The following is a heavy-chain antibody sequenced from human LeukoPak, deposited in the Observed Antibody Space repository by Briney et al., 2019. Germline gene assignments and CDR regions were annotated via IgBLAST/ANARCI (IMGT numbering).Heavy chain of an antibody. D-gene: IGHD6-13*01. CDR2: ITASGDT. J-gene: IGHJ4*02. Sequence: PGGSLRLSCAASGFTVGTNYMSWVRQAPGKGLEWVSGITASGDTHYADSLKGRFTISRDNSRNTLYLQMNSLRADDTAVYYCAKVPVWQQLVDYWGQGTLVTVSS. CDR3: AKVPVWQQLVDY. V-gene: IGHV3-53*01. CDR1: GFTVGTNY.